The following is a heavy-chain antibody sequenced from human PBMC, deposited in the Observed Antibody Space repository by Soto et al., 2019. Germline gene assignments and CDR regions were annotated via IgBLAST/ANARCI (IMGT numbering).Heavy chain of an antibody. CDR1: GGSIGSYH. CDR3: ARDTVLTGMFDF. Sequence: SETLSLTCTVSGGSIGSYHWSWVRQPPGKGLEWIASVYYTGTTNYNPSLGSRVTLSIDAPGNRFSMEITSVTAADTAIYYCARDTVLTGMFDFWGQGTLVTVSS. D-gene: IGHD4-17*01. J-gene: IGHJ4*02. CDR2: VYYTGTT. V-gene: IGHV4-59*01.